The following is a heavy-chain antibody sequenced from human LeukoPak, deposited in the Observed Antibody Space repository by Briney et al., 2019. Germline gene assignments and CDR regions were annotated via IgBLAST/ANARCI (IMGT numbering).Heavy chain of an antibody. CDR2: IYYSGNT. Sequence: PSETLSLTCTVSGGSTTNYYWSWIRQPPGKGLEWIGYIYYSGNTNCNPSLKSRVTISVGTSNNQFSLNLSSVTAADTAVYYCARGPTRYYLDYWGQGTLVTVSS. CDR1: GGSTTNYY. J-gene: IGHJ4*02. V-gene: IGHV4-59*01. CDR3: ARGPTRYYLDY.